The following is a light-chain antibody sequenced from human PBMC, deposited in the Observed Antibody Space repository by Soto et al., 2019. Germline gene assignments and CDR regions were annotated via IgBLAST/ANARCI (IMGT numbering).Light chain of an antibody. CDR2: AAS. CDR3: QQSYSAPGT. CDR1: QSISTY. Sequence: IQMTQSPSSLSASVGDRVTITCRASQSISTYLNWYQQKPGKAPKLLIYAASSLQSGVPSRFSGSGSGTDFTLTITSLHPEDFATYYCQQSYSAPGTFGQGTKLEIK. V-gene: IGKV1-39*01. J-gene: IGKJ2*01.